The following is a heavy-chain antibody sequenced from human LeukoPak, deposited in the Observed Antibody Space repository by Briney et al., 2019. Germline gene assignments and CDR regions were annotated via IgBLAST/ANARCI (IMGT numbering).Heavy chain of an antibody. CDR3: ARDWLAGNPYHAFDL. Sequence: GGSLRLSCAAYGFTFSSYWMTWVRQAPGKGLECVANIKEDGSEEYYVDSVKGRFSISRDNAKNSLHLQMNSLRAEDTAVYYCARDWLAGNPYHAFDLWGKATMVTVSS. D-gene: IGHD3-22*01. CDR2: IKEDGSEE. CDR1: GFTFSSYW. V-gene: IGHV3-7*01. J-gene: IGHJ3*01.